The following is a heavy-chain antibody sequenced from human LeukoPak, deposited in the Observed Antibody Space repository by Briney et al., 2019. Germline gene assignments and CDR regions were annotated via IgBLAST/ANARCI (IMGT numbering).Heavy chain of an antibody. D-gene: IGHD7-27*01. J-gene: IGHJ4*02. CDR2: IYPRGST. CDR1: GGSISSGSYS. CDR3: ARFSPRAMGNYLDF. V-gene: IGHV4-30-2*01. Sequence: SETPSLTCAVSGGSISSGSYSWSWIRQPPGKGLEWIGYIYPRGSTYYNPSLKSRVILSLDKSANQFSLNLSSVTAADTAVYYCARFSPRAMGNYLDFWGQGTLVTVSS.